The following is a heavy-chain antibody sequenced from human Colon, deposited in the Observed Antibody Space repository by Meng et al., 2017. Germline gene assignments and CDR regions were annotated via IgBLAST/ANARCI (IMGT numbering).Heavy chain of an antibody. CDR1: GDSFNSPDYY. Sequence: QVQLQESGQVLVKPSQSLSLTCTVSGDSFNSPDYYWSWIRQPPEKGLEWIGYIYYSGSTYYNPSLKSRVSISGDTSNKQFSLKLTSVTAADTAVYYCARSPYSGSALPFFDYWGQGSLVTVSS. D-gene: IGHD1-26*01. CDR2: IYYSGST. CDR3: ARSPYSGSALPFFDY. J-gene: IGHJ4*02. V-gene: IGHV4-30-4*01.